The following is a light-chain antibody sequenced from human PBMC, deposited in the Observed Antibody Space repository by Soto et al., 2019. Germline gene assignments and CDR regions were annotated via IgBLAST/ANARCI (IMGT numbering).Light chain of an antibody. J-gene: IGKJ1*01. CDR1: QNIYSN. Sequence: IVMTQSPATLSVSPGERATLSCRASQNIYSNVAWYQQRPGQAPRLLIYRASTRATGIPARCSGSGSGTEFTLTISSLQSEAFTVYSCLQYHNLWAFGQGTKVEIK. CDR3: LQYHNLWA. V-gene: IGKV3-15*01. CDR2: RAS.